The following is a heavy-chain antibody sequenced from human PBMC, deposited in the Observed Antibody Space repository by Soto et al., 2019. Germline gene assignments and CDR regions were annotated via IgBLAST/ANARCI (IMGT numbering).Heavy chain of an antibody. J-gene: IGHJ4*02. D-gene: IGHD6-6*01. CDR3: ARGLSIAARPEHYFDY. Sequence: SETLSLTCTVSGCSISSGGYYWSWIRQHPGKGLEWIGYIYYSGSTYYNPSLKSRVTISVDPSKNQFSLRLSSVTAADTAVFYCARGLSIAARPEHYFDYWGQGTLVTVSS. V-gene: IGHV4-31*03. CDR2: IYYSGST. CDR1: GCSISSGGYY.